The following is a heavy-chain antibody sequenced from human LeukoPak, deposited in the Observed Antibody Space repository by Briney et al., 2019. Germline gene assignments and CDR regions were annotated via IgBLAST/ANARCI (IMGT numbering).Heavy chain of an antibody. Sequence: PVTVSCKASGGTFSSYAISWVRQAPGQGLEWMGGIIPIFGTANYAQKFQGRVTITTDESTSTAYMELSSLRSEDTAVYYCASVHSSRSRQYYFDYWGQGTLVTVSS. J-gene: IGHJ4*02. V-gene: IGHV1-69*05. CDR1: GGTFSSYA. CDR3: ASVHSSRSRQYYFDY. D-gene: IGHD6-13*01. CDR2: IIPIFGTA.